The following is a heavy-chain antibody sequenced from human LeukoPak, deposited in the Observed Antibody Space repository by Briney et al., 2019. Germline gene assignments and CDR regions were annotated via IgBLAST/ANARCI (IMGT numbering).Heavy chain of an antibody. D-gene: IGHD3-10*01. J-gene: IGHJ3*02. CDR1: GFTFSNYG. Sequence: PGGSLRLSCAASGFTFSNYGMHWVRQAPGKGLEWVVVISYDGSNKYYADSVKGRLTISRDNSKNTLYLQMNSLRAEDTAVYYCANGYYYGSGSYYKEAFDIWGHGTMVTVSS. V-gene: IGHV3-30*18. CDR2: ISYDGSNK. CDR3: ANGYYYGSGSYYKEAFDI.